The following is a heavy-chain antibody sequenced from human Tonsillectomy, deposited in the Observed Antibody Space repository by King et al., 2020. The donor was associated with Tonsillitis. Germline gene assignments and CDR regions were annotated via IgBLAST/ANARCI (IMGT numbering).Heavy chain of an antibody. Sequence: QLQESGPGLVKPSETLSLTCTVSGGSISSYYWSWIRQPPGKGLEWIGYIYYSGSTNYNPSLKSRVTISVDTSKNQFSLKLSSATAADTAVYYCASTPSWGYDYWGQGTLVTVSS. CDR3: ASTPSWGYDY. D-gene: IGHD2-2*01. J-gene: IGHJ4*02. CDR1: GGSISSYY. V-gene: IGHV4-59*01. CDR2: IYYSGST.